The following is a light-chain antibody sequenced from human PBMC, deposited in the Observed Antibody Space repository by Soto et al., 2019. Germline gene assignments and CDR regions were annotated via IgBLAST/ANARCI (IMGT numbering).Light chain of an antibody. CDR1: NTNIGSYNF. CDR3: WSYAGRSTSV. V-gene: IGLV2-23*01. Sequence: ALARPASMSESFGQSITISCTGTNTNIGSYNFVSWYQQHPGKAPKLIIYEGIKRPSGVSDRFSGSKSGNTASLTISGLQADDEADYYCWSYAGRSTSVFGTGTKVTVL. CDR2: EGI. J-gene: IGLJ1*01.